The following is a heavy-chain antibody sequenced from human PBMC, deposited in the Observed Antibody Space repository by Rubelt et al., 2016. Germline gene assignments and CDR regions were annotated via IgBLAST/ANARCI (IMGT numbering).Heavy chain of an antibody. CDR3: ARTASGNNFDFDY. CDR2: HSGST. V-gene: IGHV4-4*02. Sequence: HSGSTNYNPSLKSRVTISLDKSKNQFSLKMTSVTAADTAVYYCARTASGNNFDFDYWGQGTLVTVSS. J-gene: IGHJ4*02. D-gene: IGHD1-1*01.